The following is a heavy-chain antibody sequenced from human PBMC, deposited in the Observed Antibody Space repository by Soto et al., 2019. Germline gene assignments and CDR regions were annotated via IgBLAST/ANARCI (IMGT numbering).Heavy chain of an antibody. CDR3: ARLWGWSVAY. D-gene: IGHD3-16*01. J-gene: IGHJ4*02. V-gene: IGHV4-59*08. CDR1: GGSISSYY. CDR2: IYYSGST. Sequence: QVQLQESGPGLVKPSETLSLTCTVSGGSISSYYWSWIRQPPGKGLEWSGYIYYSGSTNYNPSLKRRVTRSVDTSKNQFSRRLSSVTAADTAVYYCARLWGWSVAYWGQGTLVTVSS.